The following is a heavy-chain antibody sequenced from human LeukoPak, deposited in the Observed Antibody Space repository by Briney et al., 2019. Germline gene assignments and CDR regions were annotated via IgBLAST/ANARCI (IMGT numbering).Heavy chain of an antibody. CDR2: INHSGST. CDR1: GGSFSGYY. CDR3: AREIHDNWFDP. J-gene: IGHJ5*02. D-gene: IGHD5-18*01. Sequence: PSETLSLTCAVYGGSFSGYYWSWIRQPPGKGLEWIGEINHSGSTNYNPSLKSRVTISVDTSKNQFSLKLSSVTAADTAVYYCAREIHDNWFDPWGQGTLVTVSS. V-gene: IGHV4-34*01.